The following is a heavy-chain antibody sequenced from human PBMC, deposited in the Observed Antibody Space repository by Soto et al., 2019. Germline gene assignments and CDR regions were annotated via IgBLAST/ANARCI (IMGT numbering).Heavy chain of an antibody. Sequence: QVHLQESGPGLVKPSGTLSLTCAVSGDSINTNNWWSWVRQPPGKGLEWIGEVYHSGSTNYNPSLKSRVAISIVQSKNQFSLTVTAVTAADTAVYYCAFPATNGFDYWGQGILVTVSS. V-gene: IGHV4-4*02. CDR3: AFPATNGFDY. CDR2: VYHSGST. D-gene: IGHD4-4*01. J-gene: IGHJ4*02. CDR1: GDSINTNNW.